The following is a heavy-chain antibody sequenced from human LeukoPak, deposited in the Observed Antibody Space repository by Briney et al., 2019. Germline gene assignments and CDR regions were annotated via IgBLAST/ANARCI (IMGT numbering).Heavy chain of an antibody. D-gene: IGHD4/OR15-4a*01. CDR1: GDSISSSSSY. CDR2: ISYSGNT. CDR3: GRMISANFYFYYGMDV. J-gene: IGHJ6*02. V-gene: IGHV4-39*01. Sequence: PSETLSLTCTVSGDSISSSSSYWGWIRQPPGKGLEWIGSISYSGNTYYNPSLKSRVSTSVDTSKNQFSLTLSSVPAADTAVYYCGRMISANFYFYYGMDVWGQGTTVTVSS.